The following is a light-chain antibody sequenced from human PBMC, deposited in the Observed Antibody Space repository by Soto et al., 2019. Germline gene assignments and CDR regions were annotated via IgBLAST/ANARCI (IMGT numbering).Light chain of an antibody. CDR3: QQYDDLPFT. CDR2: EAS. J-gene: IGKJ4*01. Sequence: DIQMTQSASSLSASVGDRVTITCQASQAIGNYLTWYQQKPGKAPKLLIYEASNLETGVPSRFSGSGSGTEFTFTINSLQPEDIATYYCQQYDDLPFTFGGGTKVEIK. CDR1: QAIGNY. V-gene: IGKV1-33*01.